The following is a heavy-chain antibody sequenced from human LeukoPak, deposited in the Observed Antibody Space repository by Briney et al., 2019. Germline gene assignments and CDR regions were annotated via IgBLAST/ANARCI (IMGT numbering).Heavy chain of an antibody. CDR3: ARGENDYGLGVIYNWFDP. CDR1: GASISSYY. V-gene: IGHV4-4*07. CDR2: IYTGGSA. J-gene: IGHJ5*02. D-gene: IGHD4-17*01. Sequence: SETLSLTCTVSGASISSYYWSWIRQPAGKGLEWIGRIYTGGSATYTPSLKSRVTISVDTSKNQFSLKLSSVTAADTAVYYCARGENDYGLGVIYNWFDPWGQGTLVTVSP.